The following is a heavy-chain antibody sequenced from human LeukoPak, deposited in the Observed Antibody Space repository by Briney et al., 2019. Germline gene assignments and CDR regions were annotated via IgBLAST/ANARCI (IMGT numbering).Heavy chain of an antibody. D-gene: IGHD5-18*01. Sequence: GASVKVSCKASGYTFTGYYMHWVRQAPGQGLEWMGWINPNSGGTNYAQKFQGRVTMTRDTSISTAYMELSRLRSDDTAVYYCARASGYSYGPPQTYFDYWGQGTLVTVSS. CDR3: ARASGYSYGPPQTYFDY. CDR1: GYTFTGYY. V-gene: IGHV1-2*02. CDR2: INPNSGGT. J-gene: IGHJ4*02.